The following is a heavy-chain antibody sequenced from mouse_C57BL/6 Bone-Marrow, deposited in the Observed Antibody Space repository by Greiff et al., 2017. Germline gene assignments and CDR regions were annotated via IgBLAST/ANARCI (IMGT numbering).Heavy chain of an antibody. CDR1: GYTFTGYW. J-gene: IGHJ2*01. D-gene: IGHD1-1*01. CDR3: ASSYYYGSSYKFDY. CDR2: ILPGSGST. V-gene: IGHV1-9*01. Sequence: VQLQESGAELMKPGASVKLSCKATGYTFTGYWIEWVKQRPGHGLAWIGEILPGSGSTNYNEKFKGKATFTADTSSNTAYMQRSSLTTEDSAIYYCASSYYYGSSYKFDYWGQGTTLTVSS.